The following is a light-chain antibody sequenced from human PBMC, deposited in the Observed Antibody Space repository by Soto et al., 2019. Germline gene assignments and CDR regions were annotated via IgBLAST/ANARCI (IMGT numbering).Light chain of an antibody. V-gene: IGKV3-15*01. CDR3: QQYNNWPWM. CDR1: QSVSSN. Sequence: EIVMTQSPATLSVSPGERATLSCRASQSVSSNLAWYQQKPGQAPRLLIYGASTRATGMPARFSGSGSGTEFTLTISSLQSQDFAVYYCQQYNNWPWMFGQGTKVEIK. J-gene: IGKJ1*01. CDR2: GAS.